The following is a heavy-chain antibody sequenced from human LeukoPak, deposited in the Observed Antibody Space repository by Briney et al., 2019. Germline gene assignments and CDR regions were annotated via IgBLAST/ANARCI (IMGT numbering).Heavy chain of an antibody. J-gene: IGHJ4*02. Sequence: GGSLRLSCVASGFTISSNYMSWVRRAPGKGPEWVSVIYSGGSTYYANSVKGRFTISRDTSKNTLYLEMNSLRAEDTAVYYCAKLRYYYDSSGYYPSDYWGQGTLVTVSS. D-gene: IGHD3-22*01. CDR2: IYSGGST. CDR1: GFTISSNY. V-gene: IGHV3-66*01. CDR3: AKLRYYYDSSGYYPSDY.